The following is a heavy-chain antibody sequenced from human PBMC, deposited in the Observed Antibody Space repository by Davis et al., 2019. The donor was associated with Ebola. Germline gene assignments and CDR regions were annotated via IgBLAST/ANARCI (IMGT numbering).Heavy chain of an antibody. CDR2: FRSKANSYAT. V-gene: IGHV3-73*01. CDR3: TGTYGLFDY. J-gene: IGHJ4*02. D-gene: IGHD3-10*01. Sequence: GESLKISCAASGFTFSGSAMHWVRQASGKGLEWVGRFRSKANSYATAYAASVKGRFTISRDDSKNTAYLQMNSLKTEDTAVYYCTGTYGLFDYWGQGTLVTVSS. CDR1: GFTFSGSA.